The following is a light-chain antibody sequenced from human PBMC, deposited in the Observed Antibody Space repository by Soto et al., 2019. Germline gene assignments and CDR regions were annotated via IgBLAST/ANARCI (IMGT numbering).Light chain of an antibody. J-gene: IGLJ1*01. CDR1: SSDVGGYNY. CDR2: DVS. Sequence: QSALTQPASVSGSPGQSITISFTGTSSDVGGYNYVSWYQQHPGKAPKLMIYDVSNQPSGVSNRFSGSKSGNTASLTISGLQAEDEADYYCSSYTSSSTYVFGTGTKLTVL. CDR3: SSYTSSSTYV. V-gene: IGLV2-14*01.